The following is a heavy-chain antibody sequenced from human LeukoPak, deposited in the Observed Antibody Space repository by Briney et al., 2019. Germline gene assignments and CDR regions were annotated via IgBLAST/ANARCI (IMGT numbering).Heavy chain of an antibody. CDR1: GYTLTGYY. CDR3: ARKGYGGANMDV. D-gene: IGHD2-21*01. CDR2: INPNSGGT. J-gene: IGHJ6*03. Sequence: GASVKVSCKASGYTLTGYYMHWVRQAPGQGLEWMGRINPNSGGTNYAQKFQGRVTMTRDTSISTAYMELGRLRSDDTAVYYCARKGYGGANMDVWGKGTTVTVSS. V-gene: IGHV1-2*06.